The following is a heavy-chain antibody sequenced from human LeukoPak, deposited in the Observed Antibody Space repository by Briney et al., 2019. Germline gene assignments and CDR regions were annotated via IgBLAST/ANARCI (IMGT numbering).Heavy chain of an antibody. V-gene: IGHV1-69*05. D-gene: IGHD3-22*01. CDR3: ARVGDYYDSSGYYDY. CDR1: GGTFSSYA. Sequence: ASVKVSCKASGGTFSSYAISWVRQAPGQGLEWMGGIIPIFGTANYAQKFQGRVTITTDESTSTAYMELSSLGSEDTAVYYCARVGDYYDSSGYYDYWGQGTLVTVSS. CDR2: IIPIFGTA. J-gene: IGHJ4*02.